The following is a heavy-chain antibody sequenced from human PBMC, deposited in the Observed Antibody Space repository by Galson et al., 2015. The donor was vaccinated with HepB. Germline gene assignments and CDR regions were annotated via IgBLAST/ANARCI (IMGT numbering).Heavy chain of an antibody. V-gene: IGHV1-69*04. CDR2: IIPILGIA. J-gene: IGHJ4*02. CDR3: ARDHMGHYYDSSGYYLPFDY. CDR1: GGTFSSYT. Sequence: SVKVSCKASGGTFSSYTISWVRQAPGQGLEWMGRIIPILGIANYAQKFQGRVTITADKSTSTAYMELSSLRSEDTAVYYCARDHMGHYYDSSGYYLPFDYWGQGTLVTVSS. D-gene: IGHD3-22*01.